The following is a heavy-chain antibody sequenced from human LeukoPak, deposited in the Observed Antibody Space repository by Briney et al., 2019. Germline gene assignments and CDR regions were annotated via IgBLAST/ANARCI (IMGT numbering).Heavy chain of an antibody. CDR2: INGSGGST. V-gene: IGHV3-23*01. CDR1: GFTFSSYA. J-gene: IGHJ6*03. Sequence: GGSLRLSCAASGFTFSSYAMSWVRQAPGKGLEWVSDINGSGGSTYYADSVKGRFTISRDNAKNSLYLQMNSLRAEDTAVYYCARDYNMDVWGKGTTVTISS. D-gene: IGHD3-10*01. CDR3: ARDYNMDV.